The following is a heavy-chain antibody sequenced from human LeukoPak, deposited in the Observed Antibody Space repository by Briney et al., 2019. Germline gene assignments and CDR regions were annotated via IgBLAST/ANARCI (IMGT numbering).Heavy chain of an antibody. CDR3: ARDTNYGVNYYYYMDV. V-gene: IGHV4-59*01. Sequence: SETLSLTCSVSGGSISTYYWSWIRQAPGKGLEWIGYIFYSGNTYYNPSVRRRVTMSIDTSGNKFSLRLDSVTAADTAVYYCARDTNYGVNYYYYMDVWGKGTTVTVSS. CDR2: IFYSGNT. J-gene: IGHJ6*03. D-gene: IGHD4-17*01. CDR1: GGSISTYY.